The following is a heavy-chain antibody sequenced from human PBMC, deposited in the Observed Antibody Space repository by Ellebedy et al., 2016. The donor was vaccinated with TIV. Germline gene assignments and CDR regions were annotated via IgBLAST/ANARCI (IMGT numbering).Heavy chain of an antibody. Sequence: PGGSLRLSCAASGFTFSSYAMLWARQAPGKGPEWVAVISYDGSNRYYADSMKGRVTISRDDSKNTLYLQMNSLRPEDTAVYYCARGPSTWSALDYWGRGTLVTVSS. V-gene: IGHV3-30*16. D-gene: IGHD6-13*01. CDR2: ISYDGSNR. CDR3: ARGPSTWSALDY. J-gene: IGHJ4*02. CDR1: GFTFSSYA.